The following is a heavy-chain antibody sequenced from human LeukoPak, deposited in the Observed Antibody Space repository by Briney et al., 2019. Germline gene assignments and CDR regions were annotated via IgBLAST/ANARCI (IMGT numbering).Heavy chain of an antibody. V-gene: IGHV1-2*02. D-gene: IGHD1-14*01. J-gene: IGHJ5*02. CDR2: INPNSAGT. Sequence: ASVKVSCKASGYTFTGYYMHWVRQAPGQGLEWMGWINPNSAGTNYAQKFQGRVTMTRDTSISTAYMELSRLRSDDKAVYYCARVRSGGSWFDPWGQGTLVTVSS. CDR1: GYTFTGYY. CDR3: ARVRSGGSWFDP.